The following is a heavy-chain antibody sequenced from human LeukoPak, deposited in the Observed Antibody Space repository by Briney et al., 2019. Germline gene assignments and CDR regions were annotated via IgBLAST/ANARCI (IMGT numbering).Heavy chain of an antibody. CDR2: IRYDGSNK. D-gene: IGHD2-2*02. CDR1: GFTFSSYG. V-gene: IGHV3-30*02. CDR3: AKDGKGAAIIRYYHYYMDV. J-gene: IGHJ6*03. Sequence: GGSLRLSCGASGFTFSSYGMHWVRQAPGKGLEWVAFIRYDGSNKYYADSVKGRFTISRDNSKNTVYLQMSSLRAADTAVYYCAKDGKGAAIIRYYHYYMDVWGKGTTVTISS.